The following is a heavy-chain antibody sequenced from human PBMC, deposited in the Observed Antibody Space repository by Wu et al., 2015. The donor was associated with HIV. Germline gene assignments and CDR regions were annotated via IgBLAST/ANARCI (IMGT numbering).Heavy chain of an antibody. Sequence: QVQMVQSGAEMKKPGSSVKVSCKVSGGTFSNFDVNWVRQAPGQGLEWMGRIHPKFDAANYAEKFQGRVTFTADESTATAYMELTSLTFDDTAVYYCARDLYDLVSGDYVYYGFDVWGHGTTVIVSS. CDR1: GGTFSNFD. V-gene: IGHV1-69*15. D-gene: IGHD3-10*02. J-gene: IGHJ6*02. CDR2: IHPKFDAA. CDR3: ARDLYDLVSGDYVYYGFDV.